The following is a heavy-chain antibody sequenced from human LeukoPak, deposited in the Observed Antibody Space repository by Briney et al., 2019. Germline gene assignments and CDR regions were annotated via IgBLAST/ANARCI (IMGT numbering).Heavy chain of an antibody. CDR3: ARDHGYSSSSDY. D-gene: IGHD6-6*01. V-gene: IGHV1-2*06. Sequence: GASVKVSCKASGYTFTSYGISWVRQAPGQGLEWMGRINPNSGGTNYAQKFQGRVTMTRDTSISTAYMELSRLRSDDTAVYYCARDHGYSSSSDYWGQGTLVTVSS. CDR2: INPNSGGT. J-gene: IGHJ4*02. CDR1: GYTFTSYG.